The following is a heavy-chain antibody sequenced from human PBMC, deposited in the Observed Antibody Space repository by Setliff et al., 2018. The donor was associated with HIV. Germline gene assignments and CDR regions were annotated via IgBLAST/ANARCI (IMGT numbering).Heavy chain of an antibody. D-gene: IGHD4-4*01. Sequence: PSETLSLTCAVSGYSISNGYYWVWIRQPPTKGLEYIGIIFRGVTTYYNPSLRSRVALSMDTSKNQFSLRLSSVTAADTAIYYCARADSRRGAGYQYRDVWGKGTTVTVSS. J-gene: IGHJ6*03. CDR2: IFRGVTT. CDR1: GYSISNGYY. CDR3: ARADSRRGAGYQYRDV. V-gene: IGHV4-38-2*01.